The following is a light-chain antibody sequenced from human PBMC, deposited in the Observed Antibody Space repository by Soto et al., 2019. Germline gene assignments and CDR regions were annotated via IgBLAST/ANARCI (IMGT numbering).Light chain of an antibody. Sequence: VLKQSPDTLSLPPGERATLSCRAGQSISGTFLNWYQQKPGQAPRLLIYGASNRATGTPDRFSGSGSGTDFTLTISRLEPEDFAVYFCQQYDNLSWPFGQGTKVAIK. J-gene: IGKJ1*01. CDR1: QSISGTF. CDR3: QQYDNLSWP. CDR2: GAS. V-gene: IGKV3-20*01.